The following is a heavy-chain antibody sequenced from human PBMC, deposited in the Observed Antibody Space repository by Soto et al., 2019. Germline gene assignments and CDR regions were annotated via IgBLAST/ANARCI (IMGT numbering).Heavy chain of an antibody. J-gene: IGHJ5*02. V-gene: IGHV4-30-2*06. CDR1: GGSINSGRSS. Sequence: PSETLSLTCSVSGGSINSGRSSWNWIRQSPGKGLEWIASIYHSGSTYYNPSLKSRVSISVDRPENQFSLKLSSVAAADTAVYYCVRESAASGPNWFDTWGPGTLATV. D-gene: IGHD6-13*01. CDR2: IYHSGST. CDR3: VRESAASGPNWFDT.